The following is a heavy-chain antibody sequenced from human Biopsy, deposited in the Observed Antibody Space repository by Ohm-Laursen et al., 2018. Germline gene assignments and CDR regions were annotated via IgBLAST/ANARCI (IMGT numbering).Heavy chain of an antibody. CDR3: ARAGVGSDGTDSYYYGMDV. V-gene: IGHV3-11*01. CDR1: GFTFSDYY. Sequence: SLRLSCAASGFTFSDYYMSWIRQAPGRGLEWVSHISGIGDTTYYADSVKGRFTISRDNSKNSLYLQMNSLRAEDTAVYYCARAGVGSDGTDSYYYGMDVWGPGTTVTVSS. CDR2: ISGIGDTT. D-gene: IGHD5-24*01. J-gene: IGHJ6*02.